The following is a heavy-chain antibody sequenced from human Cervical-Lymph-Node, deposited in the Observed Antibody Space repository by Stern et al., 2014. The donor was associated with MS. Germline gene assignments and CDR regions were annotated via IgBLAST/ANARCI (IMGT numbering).Heavy chain of an antibody. CDR3: AKKSVGTTGTTTAFDY. D-gene: IGHD1-1*01. CDR2: ISYDDDVK. J-gene: IGHJ4*02. V-gene: IGHV3-30*18. CDR1: GFTFSNYG. Sequence: VQLVESGGGVVQPGTSLRLSCAVSGFTFSNYGMHWVRQAPGKGLEWVAVISYDDDVKFYADSVKARFAISRDTPKNTMYLQLNSLKVEDTAVYFCAKKSVGTTGTTTAFDYWGQGTLVTVSS.